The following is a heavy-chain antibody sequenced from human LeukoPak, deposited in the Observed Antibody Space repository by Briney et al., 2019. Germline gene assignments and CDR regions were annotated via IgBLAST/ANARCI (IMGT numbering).Heavy chain of an antibody. V-gene: IGHV3-7*03. CDR2: IKEDGSEK. J-gene: IGHJ4*02. Sequence: PGGSLRLSCAVSGFTFSSYWMSWVRQAPGKGLEWVASIKEDGSEKYYVDSVKGRFTISRDNAKNSLYLQMNSLRAEDTAVYYCARAYDYWGQGTLVTVSS. CDR3: ARAYDY. CDR1: GFTFSSYW.